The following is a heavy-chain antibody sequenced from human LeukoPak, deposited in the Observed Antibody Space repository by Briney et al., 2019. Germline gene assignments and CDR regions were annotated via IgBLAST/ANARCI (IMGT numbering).Heavy chain of an antibody. V-gene: IGHV1-2*02. CDR2: INPNSGGT. J-gene: IGHJ4*02. CDR1: GYTFTGYY. D-gene: IGHD3-10*01. CDR3: ARVEESMVRGGMEY. Sequence: ASVTVSFTASGYTFTGYYMHWVRQAPGQGLEWMGWINPNSGGTNYAQKFQGRVTMTRDTSISTAYMELSRLRSDDTAVYYCARVEESMVRGGMEYWGQGTLVTVSS.